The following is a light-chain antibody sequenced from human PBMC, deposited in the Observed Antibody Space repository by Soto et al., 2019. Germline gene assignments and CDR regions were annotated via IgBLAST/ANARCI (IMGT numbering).Light chain of an antibody. CDR3: QHRMNWTLT. V-gene: IGKV3-15*01. CDR2: GAS. Sequence: DIVMMQSPATLSVSPGERATLSCRASQSVSSNLAWYQKKPGQDPRLLIYGASTRATGIPARFSGSESGTDFNLTISRLETEDFAVYDCQHRMNWTLTFGQGTRLEIK. J-gene: IGKJ5*01. CDR1: QSVSSN.